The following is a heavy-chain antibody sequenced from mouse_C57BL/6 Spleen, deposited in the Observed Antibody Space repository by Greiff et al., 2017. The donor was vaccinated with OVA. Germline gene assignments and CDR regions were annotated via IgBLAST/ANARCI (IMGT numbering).Heavy chain of an antibody. J-gene: IGHJ2*01. CDR3: ARRGYDYPFDY. V-gene: IGHV1-64*01. CDR2: IHPNSGST. CDR1: GYTFTSYW. D-gene: IGHD2-4*01. Sequence: QVQLQQPGAELVKPGASVKLSCKASGYTFTSYWMHWVKQRPGQGLEWIGMIHPNSGSTNYNEKFKSEATLTVDKSSSTAYMQLSSLTSEDSAVYYCARRGYDYPFDYWGQGTTLTVSS.